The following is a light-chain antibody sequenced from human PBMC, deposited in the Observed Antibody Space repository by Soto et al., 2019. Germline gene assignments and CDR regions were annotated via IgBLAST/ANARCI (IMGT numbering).Light chain of an antibody. V-gene: IGKV3-20*01. Sequence: PPFTLSFARGRRPTLASTASQSVSSSYLAWYQQKPGQAPRLLIYGASSRATGIPDRFSGSGSGTDFTLTISRLEPADFAVYYCQQYGSLSLTFGGGTKVDNK. CDR2: GAS. CDR1: QSVSSSY. CDR3: QQYGSLSLT. J-gene: IGKJ4*01.